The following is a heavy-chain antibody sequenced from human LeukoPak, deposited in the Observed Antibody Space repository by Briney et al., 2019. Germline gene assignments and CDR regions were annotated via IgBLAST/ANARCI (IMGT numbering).Heavy chain of an antibody. Sequence: ASVKVSCKASGYTFTSYGISWLRQAPGQGLEWMGWISAYNGNTNYAQKLQGRVTMTTDTSTSTAYMELRSLRSDDTAVYYCARPTLGHCSSTSCYQYFDYWGQGTLVTVSS. CDR3: ARPTLGHCSSTSCYQYFDY. D-gene: IGHD2-2*01. CDR2: ISAYNGNT. CDR1: GYTFTSYG. V-gene: IGHV1-18*01. J-gene: IGHJ4*02.